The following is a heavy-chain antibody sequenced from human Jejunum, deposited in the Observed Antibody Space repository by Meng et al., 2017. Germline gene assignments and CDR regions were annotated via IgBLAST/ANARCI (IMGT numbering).Heavy chain of an antibody. V-gene: IGHV7-4-1*02. CDR2: INTNTGNP. J-gene: IGHJ4*02. D-gene: IGHD5-12*01. CDR3: ARGGSGYDPADY. Sequence: QVQLVQSGSELEKPGASAKVSCKASGYTFIDYSLYWVRQAPGQGLEWMGWINTNTGNPRYAQGFAGRFAFSLDTSVSTAFLQISSLKPEDSGVYYCARGGSGYDPADYWGQGTLVTVSS. CDR1: GYTFIDYS.